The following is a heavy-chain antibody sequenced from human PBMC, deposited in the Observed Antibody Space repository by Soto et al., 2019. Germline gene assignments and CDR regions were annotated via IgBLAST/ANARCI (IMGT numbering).Heavy chain of an antibody. D-gene: IGHD3-10*01. Sequence: QVQLVQSGAEVKKPGSSVKVSCKASGGIFSTYAISWLRQAPGQGLEWMGGIIPIFGTPNYAQRFQGRVTITADESTSTAYMELSTLRSEDTAVYYCARDRDDYGSGNYYNRIDFWGQGTLVTLSS. CDR1: GGIFSTYA. J-gene: IGHJ4*02. V-gene: IGHV1-69*01. CDR2: IIPIFGTP. CDR3: ARDRDDYGSGNYYNRIDF.